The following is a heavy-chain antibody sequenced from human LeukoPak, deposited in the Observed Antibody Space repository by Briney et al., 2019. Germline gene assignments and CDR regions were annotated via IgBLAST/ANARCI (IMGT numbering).Heavy chain of an antibody. CDR3: AREVRAVASLDY. D-gene: IGHD6-19*01. J-gene: IGHJ4*02. CDR1: GFTFSTYS. V-gene: IGHV3-30*04. Sequence: DPGGSLRLSCAASGFTFSTYSMHWVRQAPGKGLEWVTVISYDGSDKYYADSVKGRFTISRDNSKNTLYLQMNSLRREDTAVYYCAREVRAVASLDYWGQGTLVTVSS. CDR2: ISYDGSDK.